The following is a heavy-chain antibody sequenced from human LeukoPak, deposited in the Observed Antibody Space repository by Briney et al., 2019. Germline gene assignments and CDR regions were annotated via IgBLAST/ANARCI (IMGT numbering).Heavy chain of an antibody. CDR1: GGSISSYY. CDR2: IYYSGST. V-gene: IGHV4-59*12. J-gene: IGHJ6*03. Sequence: PSETLSLTCTVSGGSISSYYWNWIRQPPGKGLEWIGYIYYSGSTNYNPSLKSRVTISLDTSKNQFSLNLSSVTAADTAVYYCARLRYYYMDVWGKGTTVTISS. CDR3: ARLRYYYMDV.